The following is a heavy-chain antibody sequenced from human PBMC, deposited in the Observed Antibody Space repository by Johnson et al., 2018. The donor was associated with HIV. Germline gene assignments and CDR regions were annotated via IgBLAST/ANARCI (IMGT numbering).Heavy chain of an antibody. V-gene: IGHV3-30*04. CDR1: GFTFSSFA. Sequence: QVQLVESGGGVVQPGRSLRLSCAASGFTFSSFAIHWVRQAPGKGLEWVAVISYDGRNKYYADSVKGRFTISRDNSKNTLYLQMNSLRAEDTAVYYCARLEELLRAFDIWGQGTMVTVSS. CDR2: ISYDGRNK. J-gene: IGHJ3*02. CDR3: ARLEELLRAFDI. D-gene: IGHD1-26*01.